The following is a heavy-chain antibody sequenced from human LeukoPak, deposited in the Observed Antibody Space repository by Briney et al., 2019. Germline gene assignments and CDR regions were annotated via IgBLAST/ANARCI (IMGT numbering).Heavy chain of an antibody. CDR1: GGSISSGGYY. J-gene: IGHJ6*03. V-gene: IGHV4-39*07. CDR3: ARLEYYDSSGSHYYYYLDV. Sequence: KPSETLSLTCTVSGGSISSGGYYWSWIRQPPGKGLEWIGEINHSGSTNYNPSLKGRVTISVDTSKNQFSLELSSVTAADTAVYYCARLEYYDSSGSHYYYYLDVWGRGTTVTISS. CDR2: INHSGST. D-gene: IGHD3-22*01.